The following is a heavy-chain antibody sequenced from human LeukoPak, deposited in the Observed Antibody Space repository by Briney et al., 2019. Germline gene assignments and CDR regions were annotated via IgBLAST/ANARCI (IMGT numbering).Heavy chain of an antibody. CDR2: ISNDGNNK. Sequence: GGSLRLSCAASGTSLRRHGMHWVRQAPGKGLEWVTVISNDGNNKYYVDSVKGRFTISKDNSKNTPYLHMNSLRAEDTAVYYCARWGEDQPHYYMDVWGKGTTVTVSS. J-gene: IGHJ6*03. CDR1: GTSLRRHG. CDR3: ARWGEDQPHYYMDV. D-gene: IGHD3-16*01. V-gene: IGHV3-30*03.